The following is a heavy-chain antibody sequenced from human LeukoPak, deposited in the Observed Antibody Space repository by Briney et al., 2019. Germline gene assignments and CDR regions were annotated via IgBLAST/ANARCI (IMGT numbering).Heavy chain of an antibody. J-gene: IGHJ4*02. D-gene: IGHD3-22*01. CDR3: ARAGDYYDSSGYYMLDY. V-gene: IGHV4-59*08. Sequence: PSETLSLTCVVSGGSLSTHHWSWIRQSPERGLEWIGYISDSGSTNYNPSLKSRVTISVDTSKNQFSLKLSSVTAADTAVYYCARAGDYYDSSGYYMLDYWGQGTLVTVSS. CDR2: ISDSGST. CDR1: GGSLSTHH.